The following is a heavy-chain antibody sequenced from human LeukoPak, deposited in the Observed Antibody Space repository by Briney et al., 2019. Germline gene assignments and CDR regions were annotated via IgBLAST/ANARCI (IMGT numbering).Heavy chain of an antibody. CDR1: GGSISSYY. V-gene: IGHV4-59*01. J-gene: IGHJ4*02. CDR2: IYYSGST. CDR3: ARTQYAYYGSSGYAY. Sequence: SETLSLTCTVSGGSISSYYWSWIRQPPGKGLEWIGYIYYSGSTNYNPSLKSRVTISVDTSKSQFSLKLSSVTAADTAVYYCARTQYAYYGSSGYAYWGQGTLVTVSS. D-gene: IGHD3-22*01.